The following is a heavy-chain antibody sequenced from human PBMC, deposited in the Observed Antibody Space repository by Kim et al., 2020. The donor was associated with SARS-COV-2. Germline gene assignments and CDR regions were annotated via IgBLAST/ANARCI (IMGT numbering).Heavy chain of an antibody. J-gene: IGHJ6*02. Sequence: SVKVSCKASGFTFTSSAMQWVRQARGQRLEWIGWIVVGSGNTNYAQKFQERVTITRDMSTSTAYMELSSLRSEDTAVYYCAADLGRGDIVATSNQYYYYGMDVWGQGTTVTVSS. CDR1: GFTFTSSA. V-gene: IGHV1-58*02. CDR3: AADLGRGDIVATSNQYYYYGMDV. CDR2: IVVGSGNT. D-gene: IGHD5-12*01.